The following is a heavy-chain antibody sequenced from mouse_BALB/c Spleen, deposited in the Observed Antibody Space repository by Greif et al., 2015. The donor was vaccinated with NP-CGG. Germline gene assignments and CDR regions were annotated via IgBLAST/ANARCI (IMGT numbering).Heavy chain of an antibody. Sequence: QVQLQQSGAELVRPGSSVKISCKASGYAFSSYWMNWVKQRPGQGLEWIGQIYPGDGDTNYNGKFKGKATLTADKSSSTAYMQLSSLTSEDSAVYFCARGYYGRGFAYWGQGTLVTVSA. D-gene: IGHD1-1*01. V-gene: IGHV1-80*01. CDR2: IYPGDGDT. CDR1: GYAFSSYW. J-gene: IGHJ3*01. CDR3: ARGYYGRGFAY.